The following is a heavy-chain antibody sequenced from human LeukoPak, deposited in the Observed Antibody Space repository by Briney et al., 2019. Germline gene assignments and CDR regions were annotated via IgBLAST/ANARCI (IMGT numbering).Heavy chain of an antibody. V-gene: IGHV3-23*01. CDR3: AKYTLYTGSPGRPIDY. D-gene: IGHD1-26*01. Sequence: GGSLRLSCAASGFTFSSYGMAWVRQAPGKGLEWVSDISGDGCSTRYADSVKGRFTISRDNSNNALYLQMNSLRAEDAAVFFCAKYTLYTGSPGRPIDYWGQGTLVTVSS. CDR1: GFTFSSYG. J-gene: IGHJ4*02. CDR2: ISGDGCST.